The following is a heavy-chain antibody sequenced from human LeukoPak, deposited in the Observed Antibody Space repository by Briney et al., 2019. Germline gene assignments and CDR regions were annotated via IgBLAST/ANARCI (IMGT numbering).Heavy chain of an antibody. CDR2: ISSNGGST. J-gene: IGHJ1*01. CDR1: GFTFSSYA. D-gene: IGHD6-19*01. V-gene: IGHV3-64D*06. CDR3: VNGHSVWYGYFQH. Sequence: GGSLRLSCSASGFTFSSYAMHWVRQAPGKGLEYVSAISSNGGSTYYADSVKGRFTISRDNSENTLYLQMSSLRAEDTAVYYCVNGHSVWYGYFQHWGQGTLVTVSS.